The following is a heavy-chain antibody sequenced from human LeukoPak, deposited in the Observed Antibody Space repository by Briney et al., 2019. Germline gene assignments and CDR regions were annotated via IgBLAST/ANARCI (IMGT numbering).Heavy chain of an antibody. V-gene: IGHV4-30-4*08. CDR1: GGSISSGDYY. CDR3: ARVGSEMAYLGYYFDY. Sequence: SQTLSLTCTVSGGSISSGDYYWSWIRQPPGKGLEWIGYIYYSGSTYYNPSLKSRVTISVDTSKNQFSLKLSSVTAADTAVYYRARVGSEMAYLGYYFDYWGQGTLVTVSS. J-gene: IGHJ4*02. CDR2: IYYSGST. D-gene: IGHD5-24*01.